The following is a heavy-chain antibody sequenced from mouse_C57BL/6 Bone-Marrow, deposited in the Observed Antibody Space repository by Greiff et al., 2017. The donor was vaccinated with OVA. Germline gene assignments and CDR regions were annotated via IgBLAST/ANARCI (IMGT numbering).Heavy chain of an antibody. CDR2: INPNNGVT. CDR3: ARGYAMDY. CDR1: GYTFTDYY. J-gene: IGHJ4*01. V-gene: IGHV1-26*01. Sequence: VQLQQSGPELVKPGASVKISCKASGYTFTDYYMNWVKQSHGKSLEWIGDINPNNGVTSYNQKFKGKAKLTVDKSSSTAYMELRSLTSEDSAVYYCARGYAMDYWGQGTSVTVSS.